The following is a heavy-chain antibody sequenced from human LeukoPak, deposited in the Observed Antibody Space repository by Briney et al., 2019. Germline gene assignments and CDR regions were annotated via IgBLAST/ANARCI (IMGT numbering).Heavy chain of an antibody. CDR1: GYSISSGYY. CDR2: IYYSGST. CDR3: ARVYDSSGYYFEIDY. D-gene: IGHD3-22*01. Sequence: SETLSLTCTVSGYSISSGYYWGWIRQPPGKGLEWIGSIYYSGSTYYNPSLKSRVTISVDTSKNQFSLKLSSVTAADTAVYYCARVYDSSGYYFEIDYWGQGTLVTVSS. V-gene: IGHV4-38-2*02. J-gene: IGHJ4*02.